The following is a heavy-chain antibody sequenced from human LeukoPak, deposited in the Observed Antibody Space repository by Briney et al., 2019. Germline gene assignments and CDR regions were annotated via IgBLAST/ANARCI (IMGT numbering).Heavy chain of an antibody. D-gene: IGHD6-25*01. V-gene: IGHV3-7*01. CDR1: GFTFDDYG. CDR3: ARARLSAAGGGYMDV. CDR2: IKQDGSEK. Sequence: GGSLRLSCAASGFTFDDYGLSWVRQAPGKGLEWVANIKQDGSEKYYVDSVKGRFTISRDNAKNSLYLQVNSLRAEDTGVYYCARARLSAAGGGYMDVWGKGTTVTVSS. J-gene: IGHJ6*03.